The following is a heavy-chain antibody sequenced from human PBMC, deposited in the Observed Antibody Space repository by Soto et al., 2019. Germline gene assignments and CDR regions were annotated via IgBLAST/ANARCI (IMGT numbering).Heavy chain of an antibody. J-gene: IGHJ4*02. CDR3: AKNWNWGSLVH. D-gene: IGHD7-27*01. CDR1: GDSIRTDY. Sequence: SETLSLTCTVSGDSIRTDYWIWIRQSPGKGLEWIGFIYYGGSTNYNPSLKSRVTISVDTPKNQFSLKLSSVTAADTAVYYCAKNWNWGSLVHWGQGTLVTVS. CDR2: IYYGGST. V-gene: IGHV4-59*08.